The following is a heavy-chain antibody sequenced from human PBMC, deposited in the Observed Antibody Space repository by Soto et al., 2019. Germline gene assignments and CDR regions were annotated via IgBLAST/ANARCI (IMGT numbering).Heavy chain of an antibody. CDR1: GFTFSSYG. V-gene: IGHV3-33*01. D-gene: IGHD6-13*01. Sequence: QVQLVESGGGVVQPGRSLRLSCAASGFTFSSYGMHWVRQAPGKGLEWVAVIWYDGSNKYYADSVKGRFTISRDNSKNTLYLQMNSLRAEDRAVYYCARGVVAAAEFYYYYYMDVWGKGTTVTVSS. J-gene: IGHJ6*03. CDR2: IWYDGSNK. CDR3: ARGVVAAAEFYYYYYMDV.